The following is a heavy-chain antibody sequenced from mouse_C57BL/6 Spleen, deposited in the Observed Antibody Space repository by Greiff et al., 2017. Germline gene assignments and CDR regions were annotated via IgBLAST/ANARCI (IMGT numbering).Heavy chain of an antibody. CDR3: ARRQSLYAMDY. Sequence: DVHLVESGGGLVKPGGSLKLSCAASGFTFSDYGMHWVRQAPEKGLEWVAYISSGSSTIYYADTVKGRFTISSDNAKNTLFLQMTSLRSEDTAMYYCARRQSLYAMDYWGQGTSVTVSS. D-gene: IGHD6-1*01. CDR2: ISSGSSTI. V-gene: IGHV5-17*01. CDR1: GFTFSDYG. J-gene: IGHJ4*01.